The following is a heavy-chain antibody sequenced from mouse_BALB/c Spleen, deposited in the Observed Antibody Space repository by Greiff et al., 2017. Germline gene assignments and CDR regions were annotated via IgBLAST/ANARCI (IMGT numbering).Heavy chain of an antibody. D-gene: IGHD2-10*01. Sequence: ESGPGLVKPSQSLSLTCSVTGYSITSGYYWNWIRQFPGNKLEWMGYISYDGSNNYNPSLKNRISITRDTSKNQFFLKLNSVTTEDTATYYCAREATYYGNYGWFAYWGQGTLVTVSA. CDR3: AREATYYGNYGWFAY. V-gene: IGHV3-6*02. CDR1: GYSITSGYY. CDR2: ISYDGSN. J-gene: IGHJ3*01.